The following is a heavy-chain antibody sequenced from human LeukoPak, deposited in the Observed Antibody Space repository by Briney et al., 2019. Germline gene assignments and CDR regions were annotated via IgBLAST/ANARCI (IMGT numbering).Heavy chain of an antibody. CDR3: AGTEGYCSGGSCYSDAFDI. CDR2: IIPIFGTA. D-gene: IGHD2-15*01. Sequence: EASVKVSYKASGGTFSSYAISWVRQAPGQGLEWMGGIIPIFGTANYAQKFQGRVTITTDESTSTAYMELSSLRSEDAAVYYCAGTEGYCSGGSCYSDAFDIWGQGTMVTVSS. CDR1: GGTFSSYA. V-gene: IGHV1-69*05. J-gene: IGHJ3*02.